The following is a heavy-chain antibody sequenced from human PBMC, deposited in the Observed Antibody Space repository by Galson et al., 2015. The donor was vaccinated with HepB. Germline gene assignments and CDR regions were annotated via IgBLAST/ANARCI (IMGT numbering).Heavy chain of an antibody. CDR2: ISSYNGDT. CDR3: ATLALSGGEDIVGAFDY. CDR1: GYTFIRNG. J-gene: IGHJ4*02. D-gene: IGHD1-26*01. Sequence: SVKVSCKASGYTFIRNGIAHGITWVRQAPGQGLEWMGWISSYNGDTNYAQKFQGKVTKTTDTSTSTAYMELRGLRSDDTAVYYGATLALSGGEDIVGAFDYWGQGTLVTVSS. V-gene: IGHV1-18*01.